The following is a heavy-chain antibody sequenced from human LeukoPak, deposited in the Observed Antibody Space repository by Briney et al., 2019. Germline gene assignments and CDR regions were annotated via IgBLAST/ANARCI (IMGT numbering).Heavy chain of an antibody. V-gene: IGHV3-23*01. CDR2: ISTTGGIT. D-gene: IGHD1-26*01. J-gene: IGHJ4*02. Sequence: PGGSLRLPCAASGLTFSSDAMSWVRQAPRKVMEWVSAISTTGGITYYADSVKGRFTISRDNSKNTLYLQMNSLRVEDTAVYYCAKVKGWVGATKLPWSPGFDFWGQGNLVTVSS. CDR1: GLTFSSDA. CDR3: AKVKGWVGATKLPWSPGFDF.